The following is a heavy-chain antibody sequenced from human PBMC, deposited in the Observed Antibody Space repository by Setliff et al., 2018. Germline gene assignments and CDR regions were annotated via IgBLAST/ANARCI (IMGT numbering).Heavy chain of an antibody. V-gene: IGHV4-39*01. CDR2: IYYSGST. Sequence: SETLSLTCTVSGGSISSSSYYWGWIRQPPGKGLEWIGSIYYSGSTYYNPSLKSRVTISVDTSKNQFSLKLSSVTAADTAVYYCAGHKVITNNWFDPWGQGTLVTVSS. CDR3: AGHKVITNNWFDP. CDR1: GGSISSSSYY. J-gene: IGHJ5*02. D-gene: IGHD3-22*01.